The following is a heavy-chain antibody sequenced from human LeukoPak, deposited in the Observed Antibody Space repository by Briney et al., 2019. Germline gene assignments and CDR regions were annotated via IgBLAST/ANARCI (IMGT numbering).Heavy chain of an antibody. J-gene: IGHJ4*02. CDR1: GFTASSYS. CDR2: ISSSSSYI. Sequence: GGSLRPSLSASGFTASSYSTNSARQAPGKGLEWVSSISSSSSYIYYADSVKGRFTISRDNAKNSLYLQMNSLRAEDTAGYYRARSYYDDSSGHDWGQGTLVTVSS. V-gene: IGHV3-21*01. CDR3: ARSYYDDSSGHD. D-gene: IGHD3-22*01.